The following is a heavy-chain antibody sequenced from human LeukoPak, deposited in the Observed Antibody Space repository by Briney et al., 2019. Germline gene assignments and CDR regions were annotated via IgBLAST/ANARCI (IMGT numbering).Heavy chain of an antibody. CDR2: IIPIFGTA. CDR3: ARGRENYGDYVDAFDI. J-gene: IGHJ3*02. Sequence: GASVRVSCKASGGTFSSYAISWVRQAPGQGLEWMGEIIPIFGTANYAQKFQGRVTITADKSTSTAYMELSSLRSEDTAVYYCARGRENYGDYVDAFDIWGQGTMVTVSS. V-gene: IGHV1-69*06. CDR1: GGTFSSYA. D-gene: IGHD4-17*01.